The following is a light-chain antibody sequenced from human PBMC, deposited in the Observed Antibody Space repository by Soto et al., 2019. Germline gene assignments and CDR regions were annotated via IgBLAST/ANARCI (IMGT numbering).Light chain of an antibody. CDR1: ESVSSSY. Sequence: EIVLTQSPGTLSLSPGEKATLSCRASESVSSSYLAWYQHKPGQAPRLLLYAASIRGTGIPDRFSGSGSGTAFTLTISRLEPEDFAIYYCQQYGCSQALTFGGGTKVEIK. CDR2: AAS. V-gene: IGKV3-20*01. J-gene: IGKJ4*01. CDR3: QQYGCSQALT.